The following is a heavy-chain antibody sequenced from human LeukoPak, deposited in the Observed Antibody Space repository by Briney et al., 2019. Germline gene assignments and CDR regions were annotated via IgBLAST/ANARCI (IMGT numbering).Heavy chain of an antibody. J-gene: IGHJ4*02. V-gene: IGHV3-48*02. Sequence: GGSLRLSCSASGFTFSIFTMNWVRQAPGKGLEWVSCISGGSSTIYYADSLKGRFTISRDNAKNSLYLQINSLRDEDTAVYYCAXDRGGSYYDYWGQGTLXTVSS. CDR3: AXDRGGSYYDY. CDR1: GFTFSIFT. D-gene: IGHD1-26*01. CDR2: ISGGSSTI.